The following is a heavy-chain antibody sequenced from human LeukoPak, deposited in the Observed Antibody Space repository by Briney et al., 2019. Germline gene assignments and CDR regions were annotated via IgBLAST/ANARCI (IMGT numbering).Heavy chain of an antibody. J-gene: IGHJ3*02. CDR2: ISSSSSYI. Sequence: SGGSLRLSCAASGFTFSSYSMNWVRQAPGKGLEWVSSISSSSSYIYYADSVKGRFTISRVNAKNSLYLQMNSLRAEDTAVYYCAGEIGVVAAPGAFDIWGQGTMVTVSS. D-gene: IGHD2-15*01. CDR1: GFTFSSYS. V-gene: IGHV3-21*01. CDR3: AGEIGVVAAPGAFDI.